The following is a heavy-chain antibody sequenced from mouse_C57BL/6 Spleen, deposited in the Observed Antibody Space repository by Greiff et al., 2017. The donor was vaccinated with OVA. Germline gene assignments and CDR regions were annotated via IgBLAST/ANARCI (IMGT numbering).Heavy chain of an antibody. D-gene: IGHD1-1*01. J-gene: IGHJ1*03. CDR1: GYTFTDYE. V-gene: IGHV1-15*01. CDR2: IAPETGGT. CDR3: TTTTVVPRDWYFDV. Sequence: QVQLQQSGAELVRPGASVTLSCKASGYTFTDYEMHWVKPTPVHGLEWIGAIAPETGGTAYNQKFKGKAILTADKSSSTAYMELRSLTSEDSAVYYCTTTTVVPRDWYFDVWGTGTTVTVSS.